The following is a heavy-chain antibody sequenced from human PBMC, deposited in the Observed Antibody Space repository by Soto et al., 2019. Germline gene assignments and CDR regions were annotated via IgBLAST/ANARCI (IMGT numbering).Heavy chain of an antibody. D-gene: IGHD3-9*01. CDR2: IYYSGST. J-gene: IGHJ5*02. Sequence: SETLSLTCTVSGGSISSYYWSWIRQPPGKGLEWIGYIYYSGSTNYNPSLKSRVTISVDTSKNQFSLKLSSVTAADTAVYYCARHLSYYDILTGWSRNWFDPWGQGTLVTVSS. V-gene: IGHV4-59*08. CDR1: GGSISSYY. CDR3: ARHLSYYDILTGWSRNWFDP.